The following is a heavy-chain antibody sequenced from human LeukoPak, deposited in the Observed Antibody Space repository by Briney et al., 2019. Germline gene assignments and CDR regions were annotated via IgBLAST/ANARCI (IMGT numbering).Heavy chain of an antibody. Sequence: GSLRLSCADSGFTFSSYAMSWVRQAPGQGLEWVSVVSGSGSSTYYADSVKGRFTISRDNSRNTLYLQMNSLRAEDTAVYYCAKDLVAFDIWGQGTMVTVSS. CDR3: AKDLVAFDI. J-gene: IGHJ3*02. CDR2: VSGSGSST. V-gene: IGHV3-23*01. CDR1: GFTFSSYA.